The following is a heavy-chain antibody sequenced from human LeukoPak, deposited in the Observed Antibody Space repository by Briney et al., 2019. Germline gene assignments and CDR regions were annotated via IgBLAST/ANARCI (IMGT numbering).Heavy chain of an antibody. CDR3: AKGRQQLIDY. CDR1: GFTFSNYG. J-gene: IGHJ4*02. CDR2: IRSDGSNK. V-gene: IGHV3-30*02. Sequence: PGGSLRLSCAASGFTFSNYGMRWVRQAPGKGLEWVAFIRSDGSNKYYADSVKGRFTISRDNSKNTLYLQMNSLRPEDTAVYYCAKGRQQLIDYWGQGTLVTVSS. D-gene: IGHD6-13*01.